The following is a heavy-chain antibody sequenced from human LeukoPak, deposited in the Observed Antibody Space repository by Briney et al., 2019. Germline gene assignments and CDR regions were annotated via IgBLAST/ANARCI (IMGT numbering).Heavy chain of an antibody. CDR1: GFTFNAYA. V-gene: IGHV3-23*01. CDR3: AKDSRAMGRYFFDD. D-gene: IGHD3-16*01. CDR2: ISSSGDAT. J-gene: IGHJ4*01. Sequence: GGSLRLSCVGSGFTFNAYAMSWLRQRPGKGPEWVSMISSSGDATDYAESVKGRLSISRDNANKTLYLQINTPIADDTAIYYCAKDSRAMGRYFFDDWGQGSLVTVSS.